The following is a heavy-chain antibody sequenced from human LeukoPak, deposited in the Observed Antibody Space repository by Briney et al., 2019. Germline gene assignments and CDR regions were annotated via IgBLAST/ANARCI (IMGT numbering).Heavy chain of an antibody. CDR2: ISYDGSNK. V-gene: IGHV3-30*18. J-gene: IGHJ4*02. D-gene: IGHD3-10*01. CDR1: GFTFSTYW. Sequence: PGGSLRLSCVVSGFTFSTYWMHWVRQAPGKGLEWVAVISYDGSNKYYADSVKGRFTISRDNSKNTLYLQMNSLRAEDTAVYYCAKDLNYYGSGSYAGFDYWGQGTLVTVSS. CDR3: AKDLNYYGSGSYAGFDY.